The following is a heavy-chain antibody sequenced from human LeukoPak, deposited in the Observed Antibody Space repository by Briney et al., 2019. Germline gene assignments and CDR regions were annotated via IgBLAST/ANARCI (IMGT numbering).Heavy chain of an antibody. CDR2: ISGSGGST. D-gene: IGHD5-18*01. V-gene: IGHV3-23*01. Sequence: GGSLRLSCAASGFTFSSYAMSWVRQAPGKGLEWVSAISGSGGSTYYADSVKGRFTISRDNSKNTLYLQMNSLRAEDTAVYFCARDGAGGYIYGSFDYWGQGTLVTASS. CDR1: GFTFSSYA. J-gene: IGHJ4*02. CDR3: ARDGAGGYIYGSFDY.